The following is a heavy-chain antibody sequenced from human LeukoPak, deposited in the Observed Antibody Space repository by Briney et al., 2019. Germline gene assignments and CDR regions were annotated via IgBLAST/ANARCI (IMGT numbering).Heavy chain of an antibody. J-gene: IGHJ6*02. CDR1: GGSISSSSYY. Sequence: SETLSLTCTVSGGSISSSSYYWGWIRQPPGKGLEWIGSIYYSGSTYYNPSLKSRVTISVDTSKNQFSLKLSSVTAADTAVYYCARLALEGGYSYGHYYGMDVWGQGTTVTVSS. CDR3: ARLALEGGYSYGHYYGMDV. D-gene: IGHD5-18*01. V-gene: IGHV4-39*01. CDR2: IYYSGST.